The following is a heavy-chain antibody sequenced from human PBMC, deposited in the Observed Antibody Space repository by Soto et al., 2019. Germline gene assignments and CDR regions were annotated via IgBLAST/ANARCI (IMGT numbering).Heavy chain of an antibody. CDR3: ARLRTTDSAFDP. V-gene: IGHV4-59*01. CDR2: IYYSGNT. CDR1: GGSTSSYY. J-gene: IGHJ5*02. D-gene: IGHD4-4*01. Sequence: SETLSLTCTVSGGSTSSYYWSWIRQPPGKGLEWIGYIYYSGNTNYNPSLKSRVTISVDTSKNQFSLKLSSVTAADTAVYYCARLRTTDSAFDPWGQGTLVTVSS.